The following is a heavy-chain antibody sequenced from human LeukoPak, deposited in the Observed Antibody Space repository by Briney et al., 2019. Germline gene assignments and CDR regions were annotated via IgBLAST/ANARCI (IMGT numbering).Heavy chain of an antibody. CDR3: PSRYYDIAGFYTDFAN. CDR1: GGSISSHY. V-gene: IGHV4-4*07. CDR2: IYGSGST. D-gene: IGHD3-22*01. Sequence: SETLSLTCTVSGGSISSHYWSWLRQPAGKGLEWIGRIYGSGSTDYIPSLRSRITMSGDASRNTFSLKVTSVTAADTAVYFSPSRYYDIAGFYTDFANWGQGTLVTVSS. J-gene: IGHJ4*02.